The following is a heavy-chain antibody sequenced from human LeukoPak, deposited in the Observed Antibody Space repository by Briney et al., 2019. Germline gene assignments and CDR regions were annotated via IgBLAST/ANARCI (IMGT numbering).Heavy chain of an antibody. CDR3: ARDPRYWDWFDP. CDR1: GFTFSSYG. V-gene: IGHV3-33*01. CDR2: IWYDGSNK. D-gene: IGHD1-14*01. Sequence: QPGRSLRLSCAASGFTFSSYGMHWVRQAPGKGLEWVAVIWYDGSNKYYADSVKGRFTISRDNSKNTLYLQMNSLRAEDTAVYYCARDPRYWDWFDPWGHGTLVTVSS. J-gene: IGHJ5*02.